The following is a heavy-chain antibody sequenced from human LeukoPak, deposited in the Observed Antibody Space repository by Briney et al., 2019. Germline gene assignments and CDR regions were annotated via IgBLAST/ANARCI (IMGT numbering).Heavy chain of an antibody. D-gene: IGHD2-15*01. Sequence: GRSLCLSCAASGFTFSRYAMHWVRQAPGKGLEWVAVISYDGSNKYYADSVKGRFTISRDNSKNTLYLQMNSLRAEDTAVYYCASSPPDPLLKNDAFDIWGQGTMVTVSS. CDR3: ASSPPDPLLKNDAFDI. CDR2: ISYDGSNK. V-gene: IGHV3-30*04. J-gene: IGHJ3*02. CDR1: GFTFSRYA.